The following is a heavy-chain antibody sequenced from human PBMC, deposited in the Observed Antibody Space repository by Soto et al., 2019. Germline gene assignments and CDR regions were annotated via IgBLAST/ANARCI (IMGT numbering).Heavy chain of an antibody. CDR2: IKSKTDGGTT. Sequence: GAPEGSCAASGFTYITAGMNWFRKAPGKGLEWVGRIKSKTDGGTTDYAAPVKGRFTISRDDSKNTLYLQMNSLKTEDTAVYYCTTDPGSNHVDTAMVPWGQGTLVTVSS. D-gene: IGHD5-18*01. CDR3: TTDPGSNHVDTAMVP. CDR1: GFTYITAG. V-gene: IGHV3-15*07. J-gene: IGHJ5*02.